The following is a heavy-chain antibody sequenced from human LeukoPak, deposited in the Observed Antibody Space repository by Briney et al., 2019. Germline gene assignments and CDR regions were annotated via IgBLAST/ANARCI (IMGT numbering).Heavy chain of an antibody. CDR1: GGSFSGYY. CDR2: INHSGST. J-gene: IGHJ4*02. Sequence: SETLSLTCAVYGGSFSGYYWSWIRQPPGKGLEWIGEINHSGSTNYNPSLKSRVTISVDTSKNQFSLKLSSVTAADTAVYYCARTTRYCSGGSCRRYYFDYWGQGTLVTVSS. V-gene: IGHV4-34*01. CDR3: ARTTRYCSGGSCRRYYFDY. D-gene: IGHD2-15*01.